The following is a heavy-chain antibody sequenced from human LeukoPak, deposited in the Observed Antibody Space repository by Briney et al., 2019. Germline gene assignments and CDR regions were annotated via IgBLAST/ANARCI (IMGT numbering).Heavy chain of an antibody. D-gene: IGHD1-26*01. CDR1: GFTVSSNY. J-gene: IGHJ6*03. V-gene: IGHV3-66*02. CDR3: ARSEPGPMDV. CDR2: IYSGGST. Sequence: PRGSLRLSCAASGFTVSSNYMSWVRQAPGKGLEWVSVIYSGGSTYYADSVKGRFTISRDNSKNTLYLQMNSLRAEDTAVYYCARSEPGPMDVWGKGTTVTVSS.